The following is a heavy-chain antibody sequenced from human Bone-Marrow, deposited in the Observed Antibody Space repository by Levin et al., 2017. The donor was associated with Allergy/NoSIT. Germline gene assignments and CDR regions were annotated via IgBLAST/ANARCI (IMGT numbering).Heavy chain of an antibody. J-gene: IGHJ2*01. CDR3: ARDADTTAFYWYYDL. CDR2: LWSDGIKK. D-gene: IGHD2/OR15-2a*01. V-gene: IGHV3-33*01. CDR1: GFTLSQYG. Sequence: PGGSLRLSCAASGFTLSQYGMHWVRQAPGKGLEWVADLWSDGIKKYYIDSVKGRFTISRDNSKNTVYLQMDSLRVEDTAMYYCARDADTTAFYWYYDLWGRGTLVTVSS.